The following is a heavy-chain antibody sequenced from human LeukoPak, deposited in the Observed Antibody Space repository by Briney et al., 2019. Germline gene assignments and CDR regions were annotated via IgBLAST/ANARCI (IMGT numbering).Heavy chain of an antibody. V-gene: IGHV4-34*01. CDR3: ARAQGNGLIDF. D-gene: IGHD3/OR15-3a*01. Sequence: PSETLSLTCAVYGGSFSGYYWSWIRQPPGKGLEWIGEINHSGSTNYNPPLKSRVTISLDTSRNQFSLRLSSVTAADTADYYCARAQGNGLIDFWGQGTLVTVSS. J-gene: IGHJ4*02. CDR1: GGSFSGYY. CDR2: INHSGST.